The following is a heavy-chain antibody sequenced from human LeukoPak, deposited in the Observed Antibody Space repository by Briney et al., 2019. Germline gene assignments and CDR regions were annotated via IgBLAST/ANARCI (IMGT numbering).Heavy chain of an antibody. CDR3: ARGNTAIRYYYYYMDV. CDR1: GYTFTSYA. V-gene: IGHV7-4-1*02. Sequence: ASVKVSCKASGYTFTSYAMNWVRQAPGQGLEWMGWINTNTGNPTYAQGFTGRFVFSLDTSVSTAYLQISSLKAEDTAVYYCARGNTAIRYYYYYMDVWGKGTTVTVSS. CDR2: INTNTGNP. J-gene: IGHJ6*03. D-gene: IGHD5-18*01.